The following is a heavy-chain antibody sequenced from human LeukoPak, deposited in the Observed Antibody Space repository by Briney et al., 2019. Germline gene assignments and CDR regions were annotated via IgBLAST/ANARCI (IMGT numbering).Heavy chain of an antibody. CDR3: ARVGLDWGSIDY. Sequence: SETLSLTCAVYGGSFSGYYWSWIRQSPGKGLEWIGEINHSGSTNYNPSLKSRVTISVDTSKNQFSLKLSSVTAADTAVYYCARVGLDWGSIDYWGQGTLVTVSS. D-gene: IGHD3/OR15-3a*01. CDR2: INHSGST. J-gene: IGHJ4*02. V-gene: IGHV4-34*01. CDR1: GGSFSGYY.